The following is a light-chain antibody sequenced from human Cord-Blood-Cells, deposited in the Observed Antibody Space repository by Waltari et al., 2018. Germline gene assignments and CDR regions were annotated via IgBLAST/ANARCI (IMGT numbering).Light chain of an antibody. J-gene: IGLJ2*01. CDR1: KLGDTY. Sequence: SYELTQPHSVSVSPGQTASITCSGAKLGDTYACWYQQKPGQSPVLVIYQNSKRPSGIPERFSGSNSGNTATLTISGTQAMDEADYYCQAWDSSTVVFGGGTKLTVL. CDR3: QAWDSSTVV. V-gene: IGLV3-1*01. CDR2: QNS.